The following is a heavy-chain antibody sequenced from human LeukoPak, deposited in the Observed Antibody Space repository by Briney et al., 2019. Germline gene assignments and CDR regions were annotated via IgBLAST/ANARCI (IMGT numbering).Heavy chain of an antibody. CDR3: ARGGQQLVWWFDP. V-gene: IGHV3-33*01. Sequence: PGGSLRLSCAASGFTFSSYGMHWVRQAPGKGLEWVAVIWYDGSNKYYADSVKGRFTISRDNSKNTLYLQMNSLRAEDTAVYYCARGGQQLVWWFDPWGQGTLVTVSS. J-gene: IGHJ5*02. CDR1: GFTFSSYG. CDR2: IWYDGSNK. D-gene: IGHD6-13*01.